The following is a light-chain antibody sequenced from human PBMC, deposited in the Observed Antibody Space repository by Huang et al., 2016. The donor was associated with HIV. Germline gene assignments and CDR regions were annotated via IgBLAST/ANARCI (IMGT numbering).Light chain of an antibody. J-gene: IGKJ2*01. CDR2: DAS. Sequence: EIVLTQSPATLSLSPGERATLYCRASQSVSSYLTWYQQKPGQAPRLRIYDASKRATGIPARFSGSGSGTDFTLTISSLEPEDFAVYYCQQRSNWPLMYTFGQGTKLEIK. CDR1: QSVSSY. CDR3: QQRSNWPLMYT. V-gene: IGKV3-11*01.